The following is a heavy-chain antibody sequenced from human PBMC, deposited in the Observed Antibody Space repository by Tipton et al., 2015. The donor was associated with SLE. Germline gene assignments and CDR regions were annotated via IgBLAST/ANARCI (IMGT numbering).Heavy chain of an antibody. CDR1: GFTFSSYG. D-gene: IGHD6-13*01. Sequence: QLVQSGGGVVQPGGSLRLSCAASGFTFSSYGMHWVRQATGKGLERVAFIRYDGSNKYYADSVKGRFTISRDNSKNTLYLQMNSVRAEDTAVFYWAQSGGSWSFYCYYGMAVWGQATTVTVSS. CDR3: AQSGGSWSFYCYYGMAV. CDR2: IRYDGSNK. J-gene: IGHJ6*02. V-gene: IGHV3-30*02.